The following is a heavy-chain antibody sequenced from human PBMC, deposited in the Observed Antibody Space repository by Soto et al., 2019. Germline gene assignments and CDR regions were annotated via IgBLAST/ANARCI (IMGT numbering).Heavy chain of an antibody. V-gene: IGHV4-39*07. CDR1: AGSISSSNYY. J-gene: IGHJ4*02. Sequence: SETLSLTCTVSAGSISSSNYYWGWIRQPPGKGLEWIVSIKYSGSTYSNPSLKSRITISVDTSNNQFSLQLTSVTPADTAVYFCARGEGLLRLSEWLFFFHYWGQGTQVTVSS. CDR2: IKYSGST. D-gene: IGHD3-3*01. CDR3: ARGEGLLRLSEWLFFFHY.